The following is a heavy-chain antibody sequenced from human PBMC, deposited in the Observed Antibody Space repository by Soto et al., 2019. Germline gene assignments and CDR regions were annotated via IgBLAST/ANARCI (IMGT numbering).Heavy chain of an antibody. D-gene: IGHD6-6*01. CDR1: GGSISSGDYY. CDR3: ARVGSSIATRPFDY. CDR2: IYYSGST. V-gene: IGHV4-30-4*01. J-gene: IGHJ4*02. Sequence: PSETLSLTCTVSGGSISSGDYYWSWIRQPPGKGLEWIGYIYYSGSTYYNPSLKSRVTISVDTSKNQFSLKLSSVTAADTAVYYCARVGSSIATRPFDYWGQGTLVTSPQ.